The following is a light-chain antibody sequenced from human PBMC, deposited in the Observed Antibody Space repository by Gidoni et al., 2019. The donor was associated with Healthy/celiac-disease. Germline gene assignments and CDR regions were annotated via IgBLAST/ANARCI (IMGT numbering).Light chain of an antibody. CDR3: HQYRNWPSLT. CDR1: QAINSH. V-gene: IGKV3-15*01. CDR2: SAS. J-gene: IGKJ4*01. Sequence: EVVMTQSPAIVSVSPGDTATLSCRASQAINSHLAWYQQRPGQAPRLLIYSASTRATGIPARFSGSGSGTEFTLTISSLQFEDFAVYYCHQYRNWPSLTFGGGTKVDIK.